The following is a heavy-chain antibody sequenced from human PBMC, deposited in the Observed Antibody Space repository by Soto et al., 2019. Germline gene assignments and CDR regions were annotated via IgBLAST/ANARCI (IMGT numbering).Heavy chain of an antibody. CDR1: GYTFTSYD. CDR2: MNPNSGNT. Sequence: QVQLVQSGAEVKKPGASVKVSCKASGYTFTSYDINWVRQATGQGLEWMGWMNPNSGNTGYAQKFQGRVTMTRNTSISTASMELSSLRSEDKAVYYCARGRSGIAADAFDIWGQGTMVTVSS. CDR3: ARGRSGIAADAFDI. J-gene: IGHJ3*02. V-gene: IGHV1-8*01. D-gene: IGHD6-13*01.